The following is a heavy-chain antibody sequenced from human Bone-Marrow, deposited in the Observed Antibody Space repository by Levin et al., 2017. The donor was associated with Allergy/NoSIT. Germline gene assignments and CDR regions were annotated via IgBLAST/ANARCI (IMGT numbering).Heavy chain of an antibody. CDR1: GFTFSSYA. J-gene: IGHJ5*02. V-gene: IGHV3-53*01. D-gene: IGHD6-13*01. Sequence: GGSLRLSCAASGFTFSSYAMSWVRQAPGKGLEWVSVIYSGGSTYYADSVKGRFTISRDNSKNTLYLQMNSLRAEDTAVYYCARDRAAAAHNWFDPWGQGTLVTVSS. CDR2: IYSGGST. CDR3: ARDRAAAAHNWFDP.